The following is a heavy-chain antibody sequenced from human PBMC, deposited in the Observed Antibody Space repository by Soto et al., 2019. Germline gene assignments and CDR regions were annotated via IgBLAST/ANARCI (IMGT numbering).Heavy chain of an antibody. Sequence: GGSLRLSCAASGFTFSDYYMSWIRQAPGKGLEWVSYISSSSSYTNYADSVKGRFTISRDNAKNSLYLQMNSLRAEDTAVYYCESPKSGYYDSSGYSYWGQGTLVNVSS. D-gene: IGHD3-22*01. V-gene: IGHV3-11*03. CDR3: ESPKSGYYDSSGYSY. CDR2: ISSSSSYT. J-gene: IGHJ4*02. CDR1: GFTFSDYY.